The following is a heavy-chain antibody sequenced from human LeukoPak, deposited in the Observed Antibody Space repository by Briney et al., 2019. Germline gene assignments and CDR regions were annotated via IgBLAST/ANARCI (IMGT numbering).Heavy chain of an antibody. CDR2: INHSGST. D-gene: IGHD5-12*01. V-gene: IGHV4-34*01. J-gene: IGHJ4*02. CDR3: ARTRGYSGYDYEY. CDR1: GGSFSGYY. Sequence: SETLSLTCAVYGGSFSGYYWSWIRQPPGKGLEWIGEINHSGSTNYNPSLKSRVTISVDRSKNQFSLKLSSVTAADTAVYYCARTRGYSGYDYEYWGQGTLVTVSS.